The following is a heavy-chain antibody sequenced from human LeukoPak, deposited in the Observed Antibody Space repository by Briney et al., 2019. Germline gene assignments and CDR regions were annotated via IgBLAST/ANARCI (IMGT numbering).Heavy chain of an antibody. J-gene: IGHJ5*02. CDR2: IYYSGST. CDR3: ARGRFLCSSTSCYDWFDP. Sequence: SETLSLTCTVSGGSISSYYWSWIRQPPGKGLEWIGYIYYSGSTNYNPSLKSRVTISVDTSKNQFSLKLSSVTAADTAVYYCARGRFLCSSTSCYDWFDPWGQGTLVTVSS. V-gene: IGHV4-59*08. CDR1: GGSISSYY. D-gene: IGHD2-2*01.